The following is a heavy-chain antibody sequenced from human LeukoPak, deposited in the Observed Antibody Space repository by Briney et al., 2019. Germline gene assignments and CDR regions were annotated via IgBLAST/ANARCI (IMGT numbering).Heavy chain of an antibody. CDR3: ARVHCSSTSCYLNAGSSIFDY. D-gene: IGHD2-2*01. V-gene: IGHV4-34*01. CDR2: INHSGST. CDR1: GGSFSGYY. J-gene: IGHJ4*02. Sequence: KPSETLSLTCAVYGGSFSGYYWSWIRQPPGKGLEWIGEINHSGSTNYNPSLKSRVTISVDTSKNQFSLKLSSVTAADTAVYYCARVHCSSTSCYLNAGSSIFDYWGQGTLVTVSS.